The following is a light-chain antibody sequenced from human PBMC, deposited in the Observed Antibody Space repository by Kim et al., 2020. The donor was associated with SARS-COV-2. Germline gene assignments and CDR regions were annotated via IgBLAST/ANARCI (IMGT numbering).Light chain of an antibody. CDR3: QQSYITPFT. CDR2: AAS. Sequence: SVGDRVPITCRTTQSISSHLNWYQQKPWRAPKLLISAASTLQGGVPSRFSGSGSETDFTLTISSLQPEDFATYFCQQSYITPFTFGPGTKVDIK. J-gene: IGKJ3*01. V-gene: IGKV1-39*01. CDR1: QSISSH.